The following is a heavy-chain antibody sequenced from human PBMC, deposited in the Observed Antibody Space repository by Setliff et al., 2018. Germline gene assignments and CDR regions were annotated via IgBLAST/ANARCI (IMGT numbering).Heavy chain of an antibody. Sequence: ASETLSLTCAVSGYSISSGYYWGWIRQSPGKGLEWIGYIYYSGSTYYNPSLKSRVTISVDTSKNQFSLKLSSVTAADTAVYYCARVPLMIAIRHAFDIWGQGTMVTVSS. V-gene: IGHV4-38-2*01. CDR3: ARVPLMIAIRHAFDI. D-gene: IGHD2-21*01. J-gene: IGHJ3*02. CDR2: IYYSGST. CDR1: GYSISSGYY.